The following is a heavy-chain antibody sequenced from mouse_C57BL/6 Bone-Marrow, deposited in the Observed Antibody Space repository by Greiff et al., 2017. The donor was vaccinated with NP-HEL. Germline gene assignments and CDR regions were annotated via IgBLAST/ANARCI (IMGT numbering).Heavy chain of an antibody. CDR1: GYAFTNYL. J-gene: IGHJ2*01. Sequence: QVQLQQSGAELVRPGTSVKVSCKASGYAFTNYLIEWVKQRPGQGLEWIGVINPGSGGTNYNEKFKGKATLTADKSSSTADMQLSSLTSEDSAVYFCARVGLDYWGQGTTLTVSS. V-gene: IGHV1-54*01. CDR3: ARVGLDY. CDR2: INPGSGGT.